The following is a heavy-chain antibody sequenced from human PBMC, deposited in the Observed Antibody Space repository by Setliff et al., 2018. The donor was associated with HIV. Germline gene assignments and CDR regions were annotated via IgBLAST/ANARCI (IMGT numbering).Heavy chain of an antibody. D-gene: IGHD3-22*01. V-gene: IGHV3-21*01. CDR1: GFTFSSYS. CDR3: ARDSSSWSGSSWTFDI. CDR2: ISSSSSYI. J-gene: IGHJ3*02. Sequence: GGSLRLSCAASGFTFSSYSMNWVRQAPGKGLEWVSSISSSSSYIYYADSVKGRFTISRDNAKNSLYLQMNSLRAEDTAVYYCARDSSSWSGSSWTFDIWGQGTMVTVSS.